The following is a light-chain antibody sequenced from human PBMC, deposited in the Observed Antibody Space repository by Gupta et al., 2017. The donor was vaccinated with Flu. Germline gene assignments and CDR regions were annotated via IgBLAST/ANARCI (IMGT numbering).Light chain of an antibody. CDR3: SSYTSVSTLYV. Sequence: QSALAPPPSESGSLGQSITLTCAGPSSDVGRYDSVSWYQQHPGKAPKLLIDDVSSRPSGLSSRFSGSKSGNTASLTISGLQAEDETDYYCSSYTSVSTLYVFGTGTKVTVL. CDR2: DVS. J-gene: IGLJ1*01. CDR1: SSDVGRYDS. V-gene: IGLV2-14*03.